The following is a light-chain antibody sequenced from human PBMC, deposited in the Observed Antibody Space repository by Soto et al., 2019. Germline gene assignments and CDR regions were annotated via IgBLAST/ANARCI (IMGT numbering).Light chain of an antibody. CDR2: DAS. CDR3: QQYSSYAPYT. Sequence: DIQMTQSPSTLSASVGDRVTITCRASQSVSTDLAWYQQRPGKAPKFLIYDASSLESGVPSRFSGSGSGTEFSLTISSLQPDDFATYYCQQYSSYAPYTFGQGTKLE. CDR1: QSVSTD. J-gene: IGKJ2*01. V-gene: IGKV1-5*01.